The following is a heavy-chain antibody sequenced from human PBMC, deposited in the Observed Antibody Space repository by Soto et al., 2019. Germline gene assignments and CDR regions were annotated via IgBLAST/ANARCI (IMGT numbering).Heavy chain of an antibody. CDR2: IIPIFGTA. V-gene: IGHV1-69*12. CDR1: GGTFSSYA. CDR3: ARDKQLVVTAWYYYYGMDV. D-gene: IGHD2-21*02. J-gene: IGHJ6*02. Sequence: QVQLVQSGAEVKKPGSSVKVSCKASGGTFSSYAISWVRQAPGQGLEWMGGIIPIFGTANYAQKFQGRVTITADESKSTAYMELRSLRSEDTAVYYCARDKQLVVTAWYYYYGMDVWGQGTTVTVSS.